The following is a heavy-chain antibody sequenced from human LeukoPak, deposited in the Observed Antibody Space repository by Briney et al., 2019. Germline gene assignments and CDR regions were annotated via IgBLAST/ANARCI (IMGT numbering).Heavy chain of an antibody. J-gene: IGHJ5*01. V-gene: IGHV4-39*07. Sequence: SETLSLTCNVSGGSISSSSYYWGWIRQPPGKGLEWIGGIYYSGSTYYNPSLKRRVTISVDTSKNQFSLKLSSVTAADTAVYYCARDSGCYCTSTSCYGSGDLRSACWFDPWGQGTLVRVSS. CDR1: GGSISSSSYY. CDR3: ARDSGCYCTSTSCYGSGDLRSACWFDP. D-gene: IGHD2-2*01. CDR2: IYYSGST.